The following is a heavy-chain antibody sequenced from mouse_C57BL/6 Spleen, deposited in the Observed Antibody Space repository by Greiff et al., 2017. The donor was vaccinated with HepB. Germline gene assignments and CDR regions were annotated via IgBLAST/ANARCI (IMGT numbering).Heavy chain of an antibody. CDR1: GYTFTDYE. CDR2: IDPYTGGT. CDR3: TRKVCIDY. V-gene: IGHV1-15*01. J-gene: IGHJ2*01. Sequence: QVQLQQSGAELVRPGASVTLSCKASGYTFTDYEMHWVKQTPVHGLEWIGVIDPYTGGTDYNQKFKGKAKLTANKSSSTAYMELRSLTSEDSAVYYNTRKVCIDYWGQGTTLTVSS.